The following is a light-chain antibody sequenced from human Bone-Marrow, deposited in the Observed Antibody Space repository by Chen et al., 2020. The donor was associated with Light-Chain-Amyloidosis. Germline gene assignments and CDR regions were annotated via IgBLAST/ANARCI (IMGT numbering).Light chain of an antibody. CDR1: QSVSSY. V-gene: IGKV3-11*01. CDR2: DAS. J-gene: IGKJ1*01. Sequence: ETVLTQSPATLSLSPGERATLSCRASQSVSSYLAWYQQKPGQAPRLLIYDASNRATGIPARFSGSGSGTDFTLAISSLEPEDFAVYYCQQGSDWPPKFGQGTKLEIK. CDR3: QQGSDWPPK.